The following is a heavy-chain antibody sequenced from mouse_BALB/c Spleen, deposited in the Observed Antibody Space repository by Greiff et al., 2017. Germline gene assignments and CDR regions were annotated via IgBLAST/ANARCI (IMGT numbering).Heavy chain of an antibody. V-gene: IGHV2-9*02. CDR2: IWAGGST. D-gene: IGHD2-2*01. J-gene: IGHJ3*01. CDR3: ARERGYDAAWFAY. Sequence: QVQLKESGPGLVAPSQSLSITCTVSGFSLTSYGVHWVRQPPGKGLEWLGVIWAGGSTNYNSALMSRLSISKDNSKSQVFLKMNSLQTDDTAMYYCARERGYDAAWFAYWGQGTLVTVSA. CDR1: GFSLTSYG.